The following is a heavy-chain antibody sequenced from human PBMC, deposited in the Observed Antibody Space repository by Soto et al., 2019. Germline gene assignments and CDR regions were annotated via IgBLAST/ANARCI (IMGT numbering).Heavy chain of an antibody. J-gene: IGHJ4*02. CDR3: ARDIGFDYVN. CDR2: VKEDGSEI. D-gene: IGHD3-16*01. V-gene: IGHV3-7*01. CDR1: VFNVMSYW. Sequence: RWSLRLSCSVSVFNVMSYWMSWVRQAPGKGLEWVASVKEDGSEIYYLHSVRGRFSISRDSAGNALHLTMNYLSAEDTGVYFCARDIGFDYVNWGQGTLVTVSS.